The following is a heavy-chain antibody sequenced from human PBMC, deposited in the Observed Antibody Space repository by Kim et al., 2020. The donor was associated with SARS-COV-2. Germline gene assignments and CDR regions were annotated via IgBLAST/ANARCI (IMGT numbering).Heavy chain of an antibody. J-gene: IGHJ6*04. CDR3: AKGELRFLEWYITDLPYV. D-gene: IGHD3-3*01. V-gene: IGHV3-23*01. CDR1: GFTFSSYA. Sequence: GGSLRLSCAASGFTFSSYAMSWVRQAPGKGLEWVSAISGSGGSTYYADSVKGRFTISRDNSKNTLYLQMNSLRAEDTAVYYCAKGELRFLEWYITDLPYVWGKGTTVTVSS. CDR2: ISGSGGST.